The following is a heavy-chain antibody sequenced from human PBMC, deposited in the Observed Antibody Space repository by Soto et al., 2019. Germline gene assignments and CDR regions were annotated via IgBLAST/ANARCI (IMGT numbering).Heavy chain of an antibody. CDR2: SRNKANSYTT. D-gene: IGHD3-22*01. J-gene: IGHJ4*02. CDR3: AKVSYYDNRGYFDF. V-gene: IGHV3-72*01. CDR1: GFTFSDHY. Sequence: PGGSLRLSCAASGFTFSDHYMDWVRQAPGKGLEWVGRSRNKANSYTTEYAASVKGRFTISRGDSKNTVYLQMNSLRAEDTAEYYCAKVSYYDNRGYFDFWGQGTLVTVSS.